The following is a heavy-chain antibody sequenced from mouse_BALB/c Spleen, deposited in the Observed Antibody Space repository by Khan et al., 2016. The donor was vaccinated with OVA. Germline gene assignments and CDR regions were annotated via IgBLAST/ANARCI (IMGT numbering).Heavy chain of an antibody. CDR1: GFSLTNYG. CDR3: ARQPYYHYYIMDY. CDR2: IWSDGST. D-gene: IGHD2-10*01. V-gene: IGHV2-6-1*01. Sequence: QVQLKESGPGLVAPSQSLSITCTISGFSLTNYGVHWVRQPPGKGLEWLVVIWSDGSTAYNSALNSRLSISKDNSKSQVFLKMNSLQTDDTAMYYCARQPYYHYYIMDYWGQGNSVTVSS. J-gene: IGHJ4*01.